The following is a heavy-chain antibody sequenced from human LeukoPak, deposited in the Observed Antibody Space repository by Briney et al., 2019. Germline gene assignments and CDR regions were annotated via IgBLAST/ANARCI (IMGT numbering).Heavy chain of an antibody. CDR3: ARGGSSGWYGTNYYYYGMDV. J-gene: IGHJ6*02. CDR2: INHSGSN. CDR1: GGSFSGYC. V-gene: IGHV4-34*01. D-gene: IGHD6-19*01. Sequence: SETLSLTCAVYGGSFSGYCWSWIRQPPGKGLEWIGEINHSGSNNYNPSLKSRVTISVDTSKNQFSLKLSSVTAADTAVYYCARGGSSGWYGTNYYYYGMDVWGQGTTVTVSS.